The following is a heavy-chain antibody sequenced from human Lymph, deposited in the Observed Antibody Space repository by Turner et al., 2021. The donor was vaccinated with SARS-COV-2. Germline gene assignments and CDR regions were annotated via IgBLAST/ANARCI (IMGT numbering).Heavy chain of an antibody. CDR1: RLTFSSYW. CDR3: ARVGVRFEWSDGYHYYYAMDV. V-gene: IGHV3-7*03. D-gene: IGHD3-3*01. Sequence: VQPAEPGGGWVQPGVSLSSSCAASRLTFSSYWMSWVRQAQGKGLEWVANIKQDGSEKFYVDSGKGRFTISRDNAKNSLYLQMNSLRADDTAVYFCARVGVRFEWSDGYHYYYAMDVWGQGTTVTVSS. CDR2: IKQDGSEK. J-gene: IGHJ6*02.